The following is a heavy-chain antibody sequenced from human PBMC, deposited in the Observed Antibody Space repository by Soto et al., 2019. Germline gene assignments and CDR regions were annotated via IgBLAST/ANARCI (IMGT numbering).Heavy chain of an antibody. Sequence: PGGSLRLSCAASGFTFSSYAMSWVRQAPGKGLERVAVISYDGSNKYYADTVKGRFTISRDNSKNKLYLQMNSLRAEDTALFFCARSDPYYDSSGYYGLWGQGTLVTVSS. CDR2: ISYDGSNK. V-gene: IGHV3-30-3*01. J-gene: IGHJ4*02. CDR3: ARSDPYYDSSGYYGL. D-gene: IGHD3-22*01. CDR1: GFTFSSYA.